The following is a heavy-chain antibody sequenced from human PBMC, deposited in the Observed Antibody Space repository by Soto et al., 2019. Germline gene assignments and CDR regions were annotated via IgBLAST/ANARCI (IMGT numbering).Heavy chain of an antibody. CDR2: ISASGSST. CDR3: AKGFVDAPMLDY. Sequence: EVQLLESGGALVQPGGSLRLSCAASGFTFNIYAMSWVRQAPGNGLEWVSSISASGSSTFYSDSVKGRFTISRDNSKDTLYLQVNSLRAGDTTIYYCAKGFVDAPMLDYWGQGTLVTVS. CDR1: GFTFNIYA. D-gene: IGHD5-18*01. V-gene: IGHV3-23*01. J-gene: IGHJ4*02.